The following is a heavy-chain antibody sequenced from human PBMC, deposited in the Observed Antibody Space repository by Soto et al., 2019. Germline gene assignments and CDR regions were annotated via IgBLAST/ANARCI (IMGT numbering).Heavy chain of an antibody. CDR1: GYSFTSYW. Sequence: VESLTISCKTSGYSFTSYWIVWVLQMPGNGPEWMGIIYPGDSDTRYSPSFEGQVTIAADEAISTAYLQWSSLKASDTAIYYCARPNFGVITHFEYWGQGTMVTVSS. CDR2: IYPGDSDT. J-gene: IGHJ4*02. CDR3: ARPNFGVITHFEY. V-gene: IGHV5-51*01. D-gene: IGHD3-22*01.